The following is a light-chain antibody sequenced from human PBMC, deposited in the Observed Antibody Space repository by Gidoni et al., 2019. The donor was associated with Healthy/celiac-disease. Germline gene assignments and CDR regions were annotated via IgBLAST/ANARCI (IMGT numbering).Light chain of an antibody. V-gene: IGKV1-5*03. CDR3: QQYNSYPT. Sequence: DIQMTQSPSTLSASVGDRVTITCRASQSISSWLAWYQQKPGKAPKLLIYKASSLESGVPSRFSGSGSGTEFTLTISSLQPDEFATYYCQQYNSYPTFXXXTKLEIK. CDR2: KAS. CDR1: QSISSW. J-gene: IGKJ2*01.